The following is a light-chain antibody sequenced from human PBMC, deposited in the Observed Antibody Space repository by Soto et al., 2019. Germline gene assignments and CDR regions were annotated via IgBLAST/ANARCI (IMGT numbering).Light chain of an antibody. CDR2: GAS. CDR1: QSVSNN. V-gene: IGKV3-15*01. CDR3: QQYNNWPRT. J-gene: IGKJ1*01. Sequence: EIVMTQSPATLSVSPGERATLSCRASQSVSNNLAWYQQKPGQAPRLLIYGASTRATGIPARFSGSGSGTEFTLTSSSLLSEAFAVYYWQQYNNWPRTFGQGTKVEIK.